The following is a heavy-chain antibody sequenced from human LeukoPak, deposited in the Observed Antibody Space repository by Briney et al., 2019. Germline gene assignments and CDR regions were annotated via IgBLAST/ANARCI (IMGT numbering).Heavy chain of an antibody. V-gene: IGHV4-59*01. CDR2: IYYSGGT. J-gene: IGHJ3*02. CDR1: GGPISSYY. Sequence: SETLSLSCTVSGGPISSYYWSWIRQPPGKGLEWIGYIYYSGGTNYNPSLKSRVTISVDTSKNQFSLKLSSVTAADTAVYYCARVVVVAAVISDAFDIWGQGTMVTVSS. CDR3: ARVVVVAAVISDAFDI. D-gene: IGHD2-15*01.